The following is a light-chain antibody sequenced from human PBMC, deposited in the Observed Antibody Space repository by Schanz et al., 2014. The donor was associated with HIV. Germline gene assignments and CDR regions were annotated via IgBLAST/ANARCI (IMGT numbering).Light chain of an antibody. CDR3: SSYAGSNSVI. CDR1: SSDVGGYNY. V-gene: IGLV2-11*01. J-gene: IGLJ2*01. Sequence: QSALTQPRSVSGSPGQSVTISCTGTSSDVGGYNYVSWYQQHPGKAPKLMIYDVSKRLSGVPDRFSGSKSGNTASLTVSGLQAEDEADYYCSSYAGSNSVIFGGGTKLTVL. CDR2: DVS.